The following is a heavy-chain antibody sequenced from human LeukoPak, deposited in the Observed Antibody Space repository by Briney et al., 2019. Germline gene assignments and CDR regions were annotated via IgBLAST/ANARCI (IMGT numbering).Heavy chain of an antibody. CDR2: IIPIFGTA. Sequence: ASMKVSCKASGYTFTSYGISWVRQAPGQGLEWMGGIIPIFGTANYAQKFQGRVTITADKSTSTAYMELSSLRSEDTAVYYCARVRDDSSGYRCFDPWGQGTLVTVSS. CDR1: GYTFTSYG. D-gene: IGHD3-22*01. V-gene: IGHV1-69*06. CDR3: ARVRDDSSGYRCFDP. J-gene: IGHJ5*02.